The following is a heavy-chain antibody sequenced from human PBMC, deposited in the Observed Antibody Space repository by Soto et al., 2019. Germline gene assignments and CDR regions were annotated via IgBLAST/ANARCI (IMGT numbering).Heavy chain of an antibody. CDR1: GFTFRSFG. V-gene: IGHV3-30*18. D-gene: IGHD2-2*02. CDR2: ISYDGSDE. Sequence: GGSLRLSCAASGFTFRSFGMHWVRQAPGKGLEWVALISYDGSDEYYADSVKGRFTVSRDNSKNTLYLQMNSLQVEDTAIYYWAKHVEYTTSDGRDVCGQGTTSTVSS. CDR3: AKHVEYTTSDGRDV. J-gene: IGHJ6*02.